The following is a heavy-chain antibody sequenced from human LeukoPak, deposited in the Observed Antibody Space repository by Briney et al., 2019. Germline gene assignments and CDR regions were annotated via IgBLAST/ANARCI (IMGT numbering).Heavy chain of an antibody. V-gene: IGHV4-4*07. CDR3: ARNRGSTVITDQYYYYYMDV. J-gene: IGHJ6*03. CDR1: GGSISGYY. Sequence: SETLSLTCAVSGGSISGYYWSWIRQPAGKGLEWIGRMYTSGSTNYNPSLKSRVTMSVDTSKNQFSLKLSPVTAADTAVYYCARNRGSTVITDQYYYYYMDVWGKGTTVTVSS. D-gene: IGHD4-11*01. CDR2: MYTSGST.